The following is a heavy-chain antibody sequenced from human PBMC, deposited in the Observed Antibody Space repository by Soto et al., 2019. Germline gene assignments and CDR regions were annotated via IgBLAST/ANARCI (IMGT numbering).Heavy chain of an antibody. Sequence: HLLQSGPEVKKPGASVTVSCKTSGDTFTNFGLSWVRQAPGQGLEWMGWIATYNRNKNYAQKFQGRLTLTTDTSTSTGYMELKSLEYDDTAVYYCARVLRGVVNWFAPWGQGTLVTVSS. CDR3: ARVLRGVVNWFAP. V-gene: IGHV1-18*01. CDR1: GDTFTNFG. D-gene: IGHD3-10*01. J-gene: IGHJ5*02. CDR2: IATYNRNK.